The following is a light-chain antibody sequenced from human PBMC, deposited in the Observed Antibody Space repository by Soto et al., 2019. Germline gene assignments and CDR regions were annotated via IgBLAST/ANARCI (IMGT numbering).Light chain of an antibody. CDR1: QGVSSS. J-gene: IGKJ5*01. CDR3: QQYDNWPPIT. CDR2: HAS. Sequence: EIVMTQSPATLSVSPGERATLSCRASQGVSSSLAWYQQKPGQSPRLLIYHASTRATGVPARFTGSGSGTEFTLTISSLQSEDFAVYYCQQYDNWPPITFGQGTRLEIK. V-gene: IGKV3-15*01.